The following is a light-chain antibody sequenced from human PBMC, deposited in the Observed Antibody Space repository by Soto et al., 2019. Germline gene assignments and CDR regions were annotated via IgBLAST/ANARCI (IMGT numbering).Light chain of an antibody. CDR2: DVS. CDR3: SLYTSSSTLLYV. J-gene: IGLJ1*01. V-gene: IGLV2-14*01. CDR1: SSDVGGYNY. Sequence: QSVLTQPASVSGSPGQSITISCTGTSSDVGGYNYVSWYQQHPGKAPKLMIYDVSNRPSGVSNRFSGSKSGNTASLTISGLQAEYEADYYCSLYTSSSTLLYVFGTGTKVTVL.